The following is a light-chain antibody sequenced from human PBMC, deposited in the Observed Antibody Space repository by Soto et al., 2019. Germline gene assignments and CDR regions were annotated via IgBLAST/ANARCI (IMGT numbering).Light chain of an antibody. CDR3: QQYSSYWT. Sequence: DIQMTQSPSTLSASVGDRVTITCRASQSVNSWLAWYQQKPGKAPKLLIYDVSSLESGVPSRFSGSGSGTEFTLTFSSLQPDDFATYYCQQYSSYWTFGQGTKVEIK. J-gene: IGKJ1*01. V-gene: IGKV1-5*01. CDR1: QSVNSW. CDR2: DVS.